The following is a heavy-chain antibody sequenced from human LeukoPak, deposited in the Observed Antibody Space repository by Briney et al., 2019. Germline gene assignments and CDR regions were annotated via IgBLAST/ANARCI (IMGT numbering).Heavy chain of an antibody. J-gene: IGHJ4*02. CDR1: GGSFSGYY. V-gene: IGHV4-34*01. CDR2: INYSGST. Sequence: SETLSLTCAVDGGSFSGYYWSWIRQPPGKGLEWIGEINYSGSTYYNPSLKSRVTISVDTSKNQFSLKLSSVTAADTAVYYCARDRIAVAGHFDYWGQGTLVTVSS. CDR3: ARDRIAVAGHFDY. D-gene: IGHD6-19*01.